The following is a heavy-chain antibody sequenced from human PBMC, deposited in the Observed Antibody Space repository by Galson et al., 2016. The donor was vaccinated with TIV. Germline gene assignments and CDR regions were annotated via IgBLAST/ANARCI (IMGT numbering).Heavy chain of an antibody. Sequence: SVKVSCKASGGNFNNYSINWVLQAPGQGLEWMGGILPISGTTNYAQNFQGRLTINTGESTTTVTMELSSLTSKDTAVYFCARDIPCGGACYFFDDWGQGTLVTVSS. V-gene: IGHV1-69*05. CDR1: GGNFNNYS. D-gene: IGHD2-21*02. CDR3: ARDIPCGGACYFFDD. J-gene: IGHJ4*02. CDR2: ILPISGTT.